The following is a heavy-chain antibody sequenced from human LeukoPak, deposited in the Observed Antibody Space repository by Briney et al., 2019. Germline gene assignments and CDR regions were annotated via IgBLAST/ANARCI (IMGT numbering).Heavy chain of an antibody. V-gene: IGHV3-48*03. CDR1: GFTFSTYP. CDR3: ARGLKGQYQDAFDI. Sequence: GGSLRLSCAASGFTFSTYPMNWVRQAPGKGLEWVSYISSSGSTIYYADSVKGRFTISRDNAKNSLYLQMNSLRAEDTAVYYCARGLKGQYQDAFDIWGQGTMVTVSS. J-gene: IGHJ3*02. CDR2: ISSSGSTI. D-gene: IGHD2-2*01.